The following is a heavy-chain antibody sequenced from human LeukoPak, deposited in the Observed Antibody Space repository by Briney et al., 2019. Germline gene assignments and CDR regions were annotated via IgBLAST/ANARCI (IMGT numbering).Heavy chain of an antibody. CDR2: IKQDGSEK. D-gene: IGHD7-27*01. Sequence: GGSLRLSCAASGFTFSSYWMSWVRQAPGKGLEWVANIKQDGSEKYYVDSVKGRFTISRDNDQNTLYLQMNSLRGEDTAVYYCAKTGERDYWGQGTLVTVSS. J-gene: IGHJ4*02. CDR3: AKTGERDY. V-gene: IGHV3-7*01. CDR1: GFTFSSYW.